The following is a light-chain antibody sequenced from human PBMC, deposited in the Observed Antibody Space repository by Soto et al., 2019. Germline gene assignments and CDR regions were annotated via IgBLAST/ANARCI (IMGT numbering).Light chain of an antibody. CDR1: LIVNSND. CDR2: GAS. Sequence: EIVLTQSPDTLSLSPGERATLSCRASLIVNSNDLAWYQHKAGQAPRLLIYGASSRPGGIPDKFSGSGSGTDFTFTINILEPEDFAVYYCRQYDRSPYTFGQGTKLEI. J-gene: IGKJ2*01. CDR3: RQYDRSPYT. V-gene: IGKV3-20*01.